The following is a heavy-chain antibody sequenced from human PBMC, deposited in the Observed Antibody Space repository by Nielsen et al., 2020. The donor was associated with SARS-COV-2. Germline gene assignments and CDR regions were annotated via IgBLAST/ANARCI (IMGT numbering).Heavy chain of an antibody. Sequence: VRQAPGKGLEWIGEIYHSGITNYNPSLKSRVTISLDKSKNQFSLKLNSVTAADTAVYYCGSRYCTNGVCYNFGDYYYGMDVWGQGTTVTVSS. D-gene: IGHD2-8*01. CDR2: IYHSGIT. V-gene: IGHV4-4*02. J-gene: IGHJ6*02. CDR3: GSRYCTNGVCYNFGDYYYGMDV.